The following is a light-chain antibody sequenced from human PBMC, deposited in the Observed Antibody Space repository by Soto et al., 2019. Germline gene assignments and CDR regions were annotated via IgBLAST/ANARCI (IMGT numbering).Light chain of an antibody. CDR2: DAS. CDR3: QQRSNWPAGGP. J-gene: IGKJ2*01. CDR1: QSVSSY. V-gene: IGKV3-11*01. Sequence: EIVLTQSPATLSLSPGERATLSCRASQSVSSYLAWYQQKPGQAPRLLIYDASNRATGIPARFSGSGSGTDFTLTISSLEPEDFAVYYCQQRSNWPAGGPFGQGTKLEIK.